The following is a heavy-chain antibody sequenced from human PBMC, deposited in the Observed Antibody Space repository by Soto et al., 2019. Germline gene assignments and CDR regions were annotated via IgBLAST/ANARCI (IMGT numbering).Heavy chain of an antibody. CDR2: ISSDGSNK. CDR1: GFTFNSYG. V-gene: IGHV3-30*18. D-gene: IGHD6-19*01. Sequence: LRLSCVASGFTFNSYGMYWVRQAPGKGLEWVAVISSDGSNKYYADSVKGRFTISRDNSKNTLYLQMNSLRAEDTAVYFCAKDPVAVAGNNYYRMDVWGQGTTVTVSS. CDR3: AKDPVAVAGNNYYRMDV. J-gene: IGHJ6*02.